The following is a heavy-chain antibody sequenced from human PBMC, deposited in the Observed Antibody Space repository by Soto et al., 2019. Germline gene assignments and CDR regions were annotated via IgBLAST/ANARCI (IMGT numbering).Heavy chain of an antibody. CDR1: GFTFSGYW. D-gene: IGHD5-18*01. CDR2: INSDGSST. Sequence: EAQLVESGGGLVQPGGSLRLCCAASGFTFSGYWMHWVRHVPGKGLVWVSRINSDGSSTDYADSVKGRFTISRDNTKNTLYLQMNSRRAEGTAVYYCVRWDTVVVPPTDPGRYWGQGTLVTVTS. CDR3: VRWDTVVVPPTDPGRY. V-gene: IGHV3-74*01. J-gene: IGHJ4*02.